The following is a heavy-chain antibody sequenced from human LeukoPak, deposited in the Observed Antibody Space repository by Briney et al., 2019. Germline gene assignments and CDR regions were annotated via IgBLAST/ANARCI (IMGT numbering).Heavy chain of an antibody. CDR3: ARANTAMVTLIPWFDP. V-gene: IGHV4-31*03. CDR2: IYYSGST. CDR1: GGSISSGGYS. Sequence: PSQTLSLTCTVSGGSISSGGYSWSWIRQHPGKGLEWIGYIYYSGSTYYNPSLKSRVTISVDTSKNQFSLKLSSVTAADTAVYYCARANTAMVTLIPWFDPWGQGTLVTVSS. D-gene: IGHD5-18*01. J-gene: IGHJ5*02.